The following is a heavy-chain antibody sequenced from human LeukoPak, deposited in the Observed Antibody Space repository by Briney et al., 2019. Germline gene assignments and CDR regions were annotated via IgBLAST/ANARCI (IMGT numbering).Heavy chain of an antibody. D-gene: IGHD3-10*01. V-gene: IGHV3-23*01. J-gene: IGHJ4*02. CDR1: GFTFSSYA. Sequence: GGSLRLSCAASGFTFSSYAMSWVRQAPGKGLEWVSGISGSGATTYYADAVKGRFTISRDNSKNTLYVQMNSLRAEDTAVYYCAKVYGSGSLSLDYWGQGTLVTVSS. CDR3: AKVYGSGSLSLDY. CDR2: ISGSGATT.